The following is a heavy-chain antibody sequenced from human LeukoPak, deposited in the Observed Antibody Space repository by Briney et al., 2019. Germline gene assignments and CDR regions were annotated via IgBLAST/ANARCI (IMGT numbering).Heavy chain of an antibody. CDR3: TRGGAAAGFDF. D-gene: IGHD6-13*01. J-gene: IGHJ4*02. CDR1: GDSVSSNSAV. V-gene: IGHV6-1*01. Sequence: SHTPSLTCALSGDSVSSNSAVWNWIRQSPSRDLEWLGRTYYRSRWYNDYAVSVKSRISVNPDTSKNQFSLQLNSVTPEDTAVYYCTRGGAAAGFDFWGQGTLVTVSS. CDR2: TYYRSRWYN.